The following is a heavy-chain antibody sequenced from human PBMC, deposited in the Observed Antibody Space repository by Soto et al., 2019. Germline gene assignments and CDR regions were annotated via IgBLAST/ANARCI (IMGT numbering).Heavy chain of an antibody. V-gene: IGHV1-69*02. CDR1: GGTFRNYP. CDR3: ARGPLVVLNYCES. CDR2: IFPLTDIP. Sequence: QVQLVQSGTEVKKPGSSVKVSCKASGGTFRNYPINWVRQAPGQWLEWMGSIFPLTDIPDYAQNFQARLTISADKSTSTAYMELSSLTSDDTAMYFCARGPLVVLNYCESWGQGTLVTVSS. J-gene: IGHJ4*02.